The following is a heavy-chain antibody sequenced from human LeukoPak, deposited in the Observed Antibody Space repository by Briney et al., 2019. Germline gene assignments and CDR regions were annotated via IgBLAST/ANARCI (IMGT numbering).Heavy chain of an antibody. CDR3: ARVGSYDILTGYTLGYYYGMDV. D-gene: IGHD3-9*01. Sequence: PGGSLRLSCAASGFTFSSYEMNWVRRAPGKGLEWVSYISSSGSTIYYADSVKGRFTISRDNAKNSLYLQMNRLRAEDTAVYYCARVGSYDILTGYTLGYYYGMDVWGKGTTVTVSS. J-gene: IGHJ6*04. CDR1: GFTFSSYE. V-gene: IGHV3-48*03. CDR2: ISSSGSTI.